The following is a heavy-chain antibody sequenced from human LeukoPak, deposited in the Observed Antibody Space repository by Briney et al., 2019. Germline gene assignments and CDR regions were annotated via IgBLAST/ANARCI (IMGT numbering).Heavy chain of an antibody. Sequence: GGSLRLSCAASGFTFSSYNMNWVSQAPGKGLEWVSSISGGSRSISYADSVKGRFTISRDNANNSLYLQMNSLRAEDTAVYYCARGYGGNSGDYWGQGTLVTVSS. CDR1: GFTFSSYN. J-gene: IGHJ4*02. V-gene: IGHV3-21*01. CDR3: ARGYGGNSGDY. D-gene: IGHD4-23*01. CDR2: ISGGSRSI.